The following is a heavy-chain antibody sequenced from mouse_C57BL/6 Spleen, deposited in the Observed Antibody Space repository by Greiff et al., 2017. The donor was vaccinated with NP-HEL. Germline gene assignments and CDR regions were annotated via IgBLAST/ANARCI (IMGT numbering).Heavy chain of an antibody. CDR1: GYTFTSYW. Sequence: VRLQQPGAELVKPGASVKLSCKASGYTFTSYWMHWVKQRPGQGLEWIGMIHPNSGSTNYNEKFKSKATLTVDKSSSTAYMQLSSLTSEDSAVYYCARSGITTVAQQEMDYWGQGTSVTVSS. D-gene: IGHD1-1*01. CDR3: ARSGITTVAQQEMDY. CDR2: IHPNSGST. J-gene: IGHJ4*01. V-gene: IGHV1-64*01.